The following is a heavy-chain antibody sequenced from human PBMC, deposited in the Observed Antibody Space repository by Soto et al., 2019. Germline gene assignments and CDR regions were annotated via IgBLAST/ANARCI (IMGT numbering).Heavy chain of an antibody. V-gene: IGHV3-23*01. CDR3: AKDRFYYDKGALDM. J-gene: IGHJ3*02. CDR1: GFTFSTYA. CDR2: ISGNGGNT. Sequence: EVQLLESGGGLVQPGGSLRLSCAASGFTFSTYAMSWVRQAPGKGLEWVSTISGNGGNTYYADFVKGRFTISRDNPKNTLDLQMDSLGVEDTAVYYCAKDRFYYDKGALDMWGQGTLGPVSS. D-gene: IGHD3-16*01.